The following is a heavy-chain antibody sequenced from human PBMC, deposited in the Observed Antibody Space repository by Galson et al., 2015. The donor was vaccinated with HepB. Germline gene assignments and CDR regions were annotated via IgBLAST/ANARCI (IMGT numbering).Heavy chain of an antibody. J-gene: IGHJ6*02. D-gene: IGHD4-23*01. CDR2: IFYGGSS. Sequence: ETLSLTCTVSDDSIASYYWSWIRQPPGKGLEWIGYIFYGGSSNYNPSLKSRVSISVDTSKNQFSLELKSVTAADTAVYYCARDRGAYGGNRGYTYYGLDVWGQGTTVTVSS. V-gene: IGHV4-59*01. CDR1: DDSIASYY. CDR3: ARDRGAYGGNRGYTYYGLDV.